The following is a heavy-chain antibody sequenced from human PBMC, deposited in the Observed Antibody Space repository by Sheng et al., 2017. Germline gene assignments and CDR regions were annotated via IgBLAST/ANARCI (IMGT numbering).Heavy chain of an antibody. Sequence: QVQLQQWGAGLLKPSETLSLTCAVYGGSFSGYYWSWIRQPPGKGLEWIGEINHSGSTNYNPSLKSRVTISVDTSKNQFSLKLSSVTAADTAVYYCARGTRKKQQLAGAKGPYWFDPWGQGTLVTVSS. J-gene: IGHJ5*02. V-gene: IGHV4-34*01. D-gene: IGHD6-13*01. CDR2: INHSGST. CDR1: GGSFSGYY. CDR3: ARGTRKKQQLAGAKGPYWFDP.